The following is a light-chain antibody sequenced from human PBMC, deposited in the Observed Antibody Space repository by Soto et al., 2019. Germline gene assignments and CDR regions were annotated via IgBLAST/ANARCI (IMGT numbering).Light chain of an antibody. Sequence: EIVMTQSPATLSVSPGERATLSCRASQSISINLAWYQQKPGQAPRLLMYGASTRATGIPGRFSGSGSGTEVTLTISSLQSEDLAVYYCQQYSNGPTFGQGTKVAIK. V-gene: IGKV3-15*01. CDR1: QSISIN. J-gene: IGKJ1*01. CDR3: QQYSNGPT. CDR2: GAS.